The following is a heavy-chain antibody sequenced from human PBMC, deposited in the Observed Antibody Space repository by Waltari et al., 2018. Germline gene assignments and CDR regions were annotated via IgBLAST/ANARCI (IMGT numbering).Heavy chain of an antibody. J-gene: IGHJ4*02. CDR3: ARAQALYCSVRSCYSPIDY. CDR1: GYTFIAYG. D-gene: IGHD2-15*01. CDR2: ISGKNGDT. V-gene: IGHV1-18*01. Sequence: QVQLVQSGGEVKKPGASVKVSCNSSGYTFIAYGITWVRQAPGQGLEWMGWISGKNGDTNYAQKRQGRVTMTTDTSTSTTYMELRSLRSDDTAVYYCARAQALYCSVRSCYSPIDYWGQGTLVTVSS.